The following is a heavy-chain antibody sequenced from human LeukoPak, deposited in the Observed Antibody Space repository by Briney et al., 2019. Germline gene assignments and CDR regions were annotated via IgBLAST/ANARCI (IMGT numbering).Heavy chain of an antibody. V-gene: IGHV3-74*01. Sequence: PGGSLRLSCAVSGFTFSSYWMHWVRQAPGKGLAWVSRIDRDGSRINYADSVKGRFTISRDNGKNPLFLQMNSLRAEDAAVYYCVRGNDYGGPHYWGQGTLVTVSS. CDR1: GFTFSSYW. D-gene: IGHD4-23*01. J-gene: IGHJ4*02. CDR3: VRGNDYGGPHY. CDR2: IDRDGSRI.